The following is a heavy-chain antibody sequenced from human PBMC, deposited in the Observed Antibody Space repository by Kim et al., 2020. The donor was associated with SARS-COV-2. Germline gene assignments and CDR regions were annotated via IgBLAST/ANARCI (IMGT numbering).Heavy chain of an antibody. V-gene: IGHV3-30*04. CDR2: ISYDGSNK. J-gene: IGHJ4*02. CDR1: GFTFSSYA. Sequence: GGSLRLSCAASGFTFSSYAMHWVRQAPGKGLEWVAVISYDGSNKYYADSVQGRFIISRDNSKNTLYLQMNSLRAEDTAVYYCAWDIVVVVAANAAYCSQGTLGTVAS. CDR3: AWDIVVVVAANAAY. D-gene: IGHD2-15*01.